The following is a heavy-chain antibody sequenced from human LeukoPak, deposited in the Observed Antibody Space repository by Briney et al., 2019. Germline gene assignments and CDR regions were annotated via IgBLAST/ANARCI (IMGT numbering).Heavy chain of an antibody. CDR3: AGVLVGANPKYY. Sequence: SETLSLTCAVYGGSFSGYYWSWIRQPPGKGLEWIGEINHSGSTNYNPSLKSRVTISVDTSKNQFSLKLSSVTAADTAVYYCAGVLVGANPKYYWGQGTLVTVSS. D-gene: IGHD4/OR15-4a*01. CDR1: GGSFSGYY. CDR2: INHSGST. V-gene: IGHV4-34*01. J-gene: IGHJ4*02.